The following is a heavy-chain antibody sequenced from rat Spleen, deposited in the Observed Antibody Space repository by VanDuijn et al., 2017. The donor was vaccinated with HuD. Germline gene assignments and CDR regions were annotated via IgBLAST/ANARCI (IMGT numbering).Heavy chain of an antibody. Sequence: EVQLQESGPGLVKPSQSLSLTCSVTGYSITSSYRWNWIRKFPGNKLEWMGYINSAGSTNYNPSLKSRLSITRDTSKNQFFLQVNSVTTEDTATYYCARMVTYYFDYWGQGVMVTVSS. CDR1: GYSITSSYR. CDR3: ARMVTYYFDY. CDR2: INSAGST. D-gene: IGHD1-12*02. V-gene: IGHV3-3*01. J-gene: IGHJ2*01.